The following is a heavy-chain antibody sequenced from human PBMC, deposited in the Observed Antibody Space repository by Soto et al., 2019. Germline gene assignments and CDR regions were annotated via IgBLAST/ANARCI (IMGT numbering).Heavy chain of an antibody. CDR2: IYYSGST. Sequence: PSETLSLTCTVSGGSISSGDYYWSWIRQPPGKGLEWIGYIYYSGSTYYNPSLKSRVTISVDTSKNQFSLKLSSVTAADTAVYYCARGRVDIVAATSYGMDVWGQGTTVTVS. D-gene: IGHD5-12*01. V-gene: IGHV4-30-4*01. CDR3: ARGRVDIVAATSYGMDV. J-gene: IGHJ6*02. CDR1: GGSISSGDYY.